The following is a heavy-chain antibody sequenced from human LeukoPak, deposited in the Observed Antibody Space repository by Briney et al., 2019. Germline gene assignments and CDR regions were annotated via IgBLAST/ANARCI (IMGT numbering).Heavy chain of an antibody. CDR2: INSDGSST. CDR3: ARVLIATNWFDP. CDR1: GFTFSSYW. Sequence: GGSLRLSCAASGFTFSSYWMHWVRQAPGKRLVWVSRINSDGSSTSYADSVKGRFTISRDNAKNTLYLQMNSLRAEDTAVYYCARVLIATNWFDPWGQGTLVTVSS. J-gene: IGHJ5*02. V-gene: IGHV3-74*01. D-gene: IGHD5-24*01.